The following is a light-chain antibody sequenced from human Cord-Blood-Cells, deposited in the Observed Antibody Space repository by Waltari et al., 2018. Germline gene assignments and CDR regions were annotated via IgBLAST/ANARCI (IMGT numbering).Light chain of an antibody. Sequence: DIQMTQSPSSLSASVGDRVTITFRASQSISRYLNWYQQKPAKAPKRLIYASSSFQSGVPSTISGSGSGRDYSLPISSLQPADVSTYYYRQSYSTPHTFGEGTKLEIK. CDR1: QSISRY. CDR2: ASS. V-gene: IGKV1-39*01. CDR3: RQSYSTPHT. J-gene: IGKJ2*01.